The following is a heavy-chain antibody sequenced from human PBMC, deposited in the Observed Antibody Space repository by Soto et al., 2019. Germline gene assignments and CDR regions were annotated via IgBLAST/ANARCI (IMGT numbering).Heavy chain of an antibody. V-gene: IGHV3-11*01. J-gene: IGHJ6*02. D-gene: IGHD5-12*01. CDR1: GFTFSDYY. CDR2: ISSSGSTI. CDR3: ARDLRGWLRFGDYYYGMDV. Sequence: GGSLRLSCAASGFTFSDYYMSWIRQAPGKGLEWVSYISSSGSTIYYADSVKGRFTISRDNAKNSLYLQMNSLRAEDTAVYYCARDLRGWLRFGDYYYGMDVWGQGTTVTVSS.